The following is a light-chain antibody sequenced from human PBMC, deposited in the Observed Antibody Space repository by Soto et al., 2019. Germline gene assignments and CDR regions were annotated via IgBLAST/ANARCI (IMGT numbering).Light chain of an antibody. J-gene: IGKJ1*01. CDR1: QSVSSN. CDR2: GAS. CDR3: QHYNNWPPWT. V-gene: IGKV3-15*01. Sequence: EIVMTQSPATLSVSRGERATLSCRASQSVSSNLAWYQQKLGQAPRLLIYGASTRATGIPARFSGSGSGTEFTLTISSLQSDDSAVYYCQHYNNWPPWTFGQGTKVEIK.